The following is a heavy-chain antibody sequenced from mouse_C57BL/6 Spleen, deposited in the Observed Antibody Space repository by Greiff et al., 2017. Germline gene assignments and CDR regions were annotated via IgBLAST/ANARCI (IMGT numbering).Heavy chain of an antibody. J-gene: IGHJ3*01. Sequence: QVQLQQSGAELVKPGASVKISCKASGYAFSSYWMNWVKQRPGKGLEWIGQIYPGDGDTNYNGKFKGKATLTAYKSSSTAYMQLSSLTSEDSAVYFCAREGYGYGDFAYWGQGTLVTVSA. CDR2: IYPGDGDT. V-gene: IGHV1-80*01. CDR1: GYAFSSYW. D-gene: IGHD2-2*01. CDR3: AREGYGYGDFAY.